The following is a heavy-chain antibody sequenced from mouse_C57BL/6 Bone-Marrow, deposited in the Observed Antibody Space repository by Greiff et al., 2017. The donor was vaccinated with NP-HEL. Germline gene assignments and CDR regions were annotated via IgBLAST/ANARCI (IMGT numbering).Heavy chain of an antibody. CDR3: ARYGAVVAGAMDY. J-gene: IGHJ4*01. V-gene: IGHV7-3*01. Sequence: EVQRVESGGGLVQPGGSLSLSCAASGFTFTDYYMSWVRQPPGKALEWLGFIRNKANGYTTEYIASVKGRFTISRDNSQSILYLQMNALRAEDSATYYCARYGAVVAGAMDYWGQGTSVTVSS. CDR1: GFTFTDYY. D-gene: IGHD1-1*01. CDR2: IRNKANGYTT.